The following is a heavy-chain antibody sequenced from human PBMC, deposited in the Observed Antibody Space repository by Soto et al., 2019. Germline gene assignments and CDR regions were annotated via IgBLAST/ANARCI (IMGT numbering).Heavy chain of an antibody. CDR2: IIPIFGTA. D-gene: IGHD1-7*01. J-gene: IGHJ6*02. Sequence: QVQLVQSGAEVQKPGSSVKVSCKASGGTFSRYAISWVRQAPGQGLEWMGGIIPIFGTANYAQKFQGRVTITADESTSTVYMDLSSLRSEDTAVFYCARQQTKEGSDYYYYGMDVWGQGTTVTVS. CDR3: ARQQTKEGSDYYYYGMDV. CDR1: GGTFSRYA. V-gene: IGHV1-69*01.